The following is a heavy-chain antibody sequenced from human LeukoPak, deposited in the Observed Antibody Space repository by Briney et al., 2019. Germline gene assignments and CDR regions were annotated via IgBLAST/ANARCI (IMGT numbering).Heavy chain of an antibody. CDR3: ATLPAATSTPDY. CDR2: INPNSGGT. D-gene: IGHD2-2*01. Sequence: ASVKVSCTASGYTFTGYYMHWVRQAPGQGLEWMGRINPNSGGTNYAQKFQGRVTMTRDTSISTAYMELSRLRSDDTAVYYCATLPAATSTPDYWGQGTLVTVSS. V-gene: IGHV1-2*06. J-gene: IGHJ4*02. CDR1: GYTFTGYY.